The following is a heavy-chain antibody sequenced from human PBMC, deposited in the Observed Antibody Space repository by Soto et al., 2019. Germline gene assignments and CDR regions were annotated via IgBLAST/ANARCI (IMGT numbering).Heavy chain of an antibody. V-gene: IGHV3-23*01. Sequence: GGSLRLSCAASGFTFSSYAMSWVLQAPGKGLEWVSAISGSGGSTYYADSVKGRFTISRDNSKNTLYLQMNSLRAEDTAVYYCAKARYDFWSGLSPAYFDYWGQGTLVTVSS. CDR2: ISGSGGST. CDR3: AKARYDFWSGLSPAYFDY. J-gene: IGHJ4*02. CDR1: GFTFSSYA. D-gene: IGHD3-3*01.